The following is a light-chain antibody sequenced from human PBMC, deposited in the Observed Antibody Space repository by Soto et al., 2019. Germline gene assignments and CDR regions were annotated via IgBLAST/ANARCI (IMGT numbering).Light chain of an antibody. J-gene: IGKJ1*01. Sequence: EIVMTQSPATLSVSPGERGTLSCGASQNIRHNLAWYQQRPGQPPRLLIYDASITAPGIPARFSGGGSGTEFILAISSLQSEDFAVYYCQQYDDWPRTVGQGTKVDIK. CDR3: QQYDDWPRT. CDR1: QNIRHN. CDR2: DAS. V-gene: IGKV3-15*01.